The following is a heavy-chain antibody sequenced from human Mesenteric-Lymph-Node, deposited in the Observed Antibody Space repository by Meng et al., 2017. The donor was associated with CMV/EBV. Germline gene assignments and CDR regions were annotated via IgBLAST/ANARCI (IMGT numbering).Heavy chain of an antibody. CDR1: GFTFSSYW. Sequence: GESLKISCVASGFTFSSYWMSWVRQAPGKGLGWVANIKQDGSEKYYVDSVKGRFTISRDNAKNSLYLQMNSLRAEDTAVYYCARDHYYDSSGYYYVNDAFDIWGQGTMVTVSS. V-gene: IGHV3-7*01. CDR3: ARDHYYDSSGYYYVNDAFDI. CDR2: IKQDGSEK. D-gene: IGHD3-22*01. J-gene: IGHJ3*02.